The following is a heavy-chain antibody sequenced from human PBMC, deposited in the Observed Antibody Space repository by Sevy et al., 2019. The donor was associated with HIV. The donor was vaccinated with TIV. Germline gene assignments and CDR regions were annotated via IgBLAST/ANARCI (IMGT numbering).Heavy chain of an antibody. J-gene: IGHJ4*02. CDR3: TTDLGFYSSK. V-gene: IGHV3-15*01. D-gene: IGHD4-4*01. Sequence: GGSLRLSCAASGITFSSAWMSWLRLVPGKGLEWLGRIKSETDGGAADYAAAVKGRFTISRDDSKETLYLQLNSLKTEDTAVYYCTTDLGFYSSKWGQGTLVTVSS. CDR2: IKSETDGGAA. CDR1: GITFSSAW.